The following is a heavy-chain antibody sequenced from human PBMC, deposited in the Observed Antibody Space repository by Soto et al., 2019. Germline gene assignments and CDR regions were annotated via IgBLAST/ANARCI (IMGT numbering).Heavy chain of an antibody. V-gene: IGHV1-69*02. D-gene: IGHD2-2*01. J-gene: IGHJ5*01. CDR1: GGSFSSYT. CDR3: ARGGCTSSSCLNWFDS. Sequence: QVQLLQSGAEVKMPGSSVKVSSQSSGGSFSSYTLSWVRQAPGQGLEWMGRVIPIAGMTNYAQKFQGRVTITADISTSTGYLELSRLRSEDTAVYYCARGGCTSSSCLNWFDSWGQGTLVTVSS. CDR2: VIPIAGMT.